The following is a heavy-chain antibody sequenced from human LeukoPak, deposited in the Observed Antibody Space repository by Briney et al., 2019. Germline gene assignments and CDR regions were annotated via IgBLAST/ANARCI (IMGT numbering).Heavy chain of an antibody. J-gene: IGHJ4*02. D-gene: IGHD3-22*01. CDR2: ISWNSGSI. CDR3: AKDITYYYDSSGYKDY. CDR1: GLTFDDYA. V-gene: IGHV3-9*01. Sequence: GGSLRLSCAASGLTFDDYAMHWVRQAPGKGLEWVSGISWNSGSIGYADSVKGRFTISRDNAKNSLYLQMNSLRAEDTALYYCAKDITYYYDSSGYKDYWGQGTLVTVSS.